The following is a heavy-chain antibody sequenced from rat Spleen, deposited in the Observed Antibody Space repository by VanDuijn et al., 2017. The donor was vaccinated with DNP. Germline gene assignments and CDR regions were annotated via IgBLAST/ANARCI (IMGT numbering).Heavy chain of an antibody. CDR3: ATHQVYYGLSFVY. J-gene: IGHJ3*01. V-gene: IGHV3-1*01. CDR1: GYSITSNY. D-gene: IGHD1-6*01. Sequence: EVQLQESGPGLVKPSQSLSLTCSVTGYSITSNYWGWIRKFPGNKMEWIGHISYSGGTTYRPSLKSRISITRDTSKNQFFLQLRSVTTEDTATYYCATHQVYYGLSFVYWGQGTLVTVSS. CDR2: ISYSGGT.